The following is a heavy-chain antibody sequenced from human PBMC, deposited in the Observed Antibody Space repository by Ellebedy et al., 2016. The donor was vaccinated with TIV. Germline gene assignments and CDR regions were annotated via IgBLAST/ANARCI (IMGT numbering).Heavy chain of an antibody. V-gene: IGHV4-39*01. CDR2: VYYSGNT. CDR3: ARSLMIFSFDKCYFDL. Sequence: SETLSLTCTVSGGSISSSPYYWGWIRQSPGKGLEWIGTVYYSGNTYYNPSLKSRVTISVDTSMNRFSLELNSVTAADTAVYYCARSLMIFSFDKCYFDLWGRGTLVTVSS. CDR1: GGSISSSPYY. J-gene: IGHJ2*01. D-gene: IGHD3/OR15-3a*01.